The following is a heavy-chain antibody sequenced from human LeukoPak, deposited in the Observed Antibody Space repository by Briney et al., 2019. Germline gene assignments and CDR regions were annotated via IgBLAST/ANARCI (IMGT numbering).Heavy chain of an antibody. CDR1: GXTFSSYA. V-gene: IGHV3-64*01. CDR2: ISSNGATT. D-gene: IGHD2-8*02. Sequence: QPGGSLRLPCAASGXTFSSYAMHWVRQAPGKTLEYVSAISSNGATTYYANSVKGSFTISRDNSKNTLYLQTGSLRAEDMGVYYCARVMTTGDKDYWGQGTLVTVSS. J-gene: IGHJ4*02. CDR3: ARVMTTGDKDY.